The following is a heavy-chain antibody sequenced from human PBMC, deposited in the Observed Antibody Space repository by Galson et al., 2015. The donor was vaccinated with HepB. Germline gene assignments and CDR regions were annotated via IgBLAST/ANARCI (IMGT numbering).Heavy chain of an antibody. CDR2: INPSSGST. J-gene: IGHJ4*02. Sequence: SVKVSCKASGYTFTNYYMHWVRQAPGQGLEWMGVINPSSGSTTYSQKLQGRVTMTRDTSTSTVNMEVSSLTSADTAVYYCARAWEYYGAGSYLDYWGQGTLVTVSS. CDR1: GYTFTNYY. CDR3: ARAWEYYGAGSYLDY. V-gene: IGHV1-46*01. D-gene: IGHD3-10*01.